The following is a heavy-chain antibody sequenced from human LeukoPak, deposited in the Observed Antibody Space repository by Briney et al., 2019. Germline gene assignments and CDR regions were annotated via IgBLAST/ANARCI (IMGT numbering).Heavy chain of an antibody. Sequence: GGSLRLSCAASGFTFSSYEMNWVRQAPGKGLEWVSSISSSSSYIYYADSVKGRFTISRDNAKNSLYLQMNSLRAEDTAVYYCAREGRDYYDSLRLPSYCMDVWGKGTTVTVSS. CDR3: AREGRDYYDSLRLPSYCMDV. CDR2: ISSSSSYI. CDR1: GFTFSSYE. V-gene: IGHV3-21*01. J-gene: IGHJ6*03. D-gene: IGHD3-22*01.